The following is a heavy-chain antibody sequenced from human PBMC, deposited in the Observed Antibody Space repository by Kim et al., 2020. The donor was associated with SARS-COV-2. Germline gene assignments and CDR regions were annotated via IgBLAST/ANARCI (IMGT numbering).Heavy chain of an antibody. V-gene: IGHV4-31*03. CDR2: IYYSGST. J-gene: IGHJ2*01. CDR1: GGSISSGGYY. CDR3: AREGEEGTSQRGGPYWYFDL. D-gene: IGHD1-1*01. Sequence: SETLSLTCTVSGGSISSGGYYWSWIRQHPGKGLEWIGYIYYSGSTYYNPSLKSRVTISVDTSKNQFSLKLSSVTAADTAVYYCAREGEEGTSQRGGPYWYFDLWGRGTLVTVSS.